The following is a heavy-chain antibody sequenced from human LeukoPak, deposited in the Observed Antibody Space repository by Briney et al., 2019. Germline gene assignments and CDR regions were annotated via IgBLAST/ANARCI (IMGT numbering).Heavy chain of an antibody. J-gene: IGHJ4*02. D-gene: IGHD5-18*01. CDR3: ARDIRGYSYGYYFDF. Sequence: GRSLRLSCAASGFTFSSYAMHWVRLAPGKGLEWVAVISYDGSNKYYADSVKGRFTISRDNAQNSLYLQMNSLRADDTAVYFCARDIRGYSYGYYFDFWGQGTLVTVSS. CDR2: ISYDGSNK. CDR1: GFTFSSYA. V-gene: IGHV3-30-3*01.